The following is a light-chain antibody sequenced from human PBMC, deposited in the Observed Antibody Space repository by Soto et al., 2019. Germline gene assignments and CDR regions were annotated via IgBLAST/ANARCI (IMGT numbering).Light chain of an antibody. CDR3: QQYNTYSWT. V-gene: IGKV1-5*01. CDR2: DAS. J-gene: IGKJ1*01. CDR1: QSISSW. Sequence: DIQMTQSPSTLSASVGDRDTITCRASQSISSWLARYQQKPGKAPKLLIYDASSLKSGVPSRFSGSGSGTEFTLTISNLQPDDFATYYCQQYNTYSWTFGQGTKVDI.